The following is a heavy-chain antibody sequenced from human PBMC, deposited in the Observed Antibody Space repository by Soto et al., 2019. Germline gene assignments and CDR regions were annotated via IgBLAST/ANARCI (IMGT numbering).Heavy chain of an antibody. CDR2: VTGSGGQI. J-gene: IGHJ4*02. CDR3: ARDPDTAMVTDY. Sequence: PGGSLRLSCAASGFTISTYAMTWVRQAPGKGLECVSGVTGSGGQIHYADSVKGRFTISKDNSKNTLYLQMSSLRDEDTALYYCARDPDTAMVTDYWGQGALFTVSS. CDR1: GFTISTYA. V-gene: IGHV3-23*01. D-gene: IGHD5-18*01.